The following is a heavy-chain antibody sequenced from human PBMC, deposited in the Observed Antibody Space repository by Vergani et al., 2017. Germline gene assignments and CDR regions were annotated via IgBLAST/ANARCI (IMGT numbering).Heavy chain of an antibody. CDR1: GGSISSYY. Sequence: QVQLQESGPGLVKPSETLSLTCTVSGGSISSYYWSWIRQPPGKGLEWIGYIYYSGSTNYNPSLKSRVTISVDTSKNQFSLKLSSVTAADTAGCYCARALPVYGDDAQTDYWGQGTLVTVSS. CDR3: ARALPVYGDDAQTDY. J-gene: IGHJ4*02. V-gene: IGHV4-59*01. D-gene: IGHD4-17*01. CDR2: IYYSGST.